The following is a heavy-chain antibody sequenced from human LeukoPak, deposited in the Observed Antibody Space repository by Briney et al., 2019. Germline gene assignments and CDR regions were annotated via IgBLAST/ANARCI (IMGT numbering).Heavy chain of an antibody. J-gene: IGHJ3*01. D-gene: IGHD6-6*01. V-gene: IGHV3-7*01. CDR3: ARVGLVAFDL. CDR1: GFTFSSYW. CDR2: ITKDGGDK. Sequence: GGSLRLSCAASGFTFSSYWISWVRQAPGKGLEWVSNITKDGGDKYYVDSVKGRFTISRDNAKNSLHLQMNSLRAEDTAVYYCARVGLVAFDLWGQGHMVTVSS.